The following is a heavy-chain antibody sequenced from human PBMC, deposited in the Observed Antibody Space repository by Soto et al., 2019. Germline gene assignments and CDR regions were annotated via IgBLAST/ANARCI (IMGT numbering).Heavy chain of an antibody. CDR2: IIPYYNTL. V-gene: IGHV1-69*01. Sequence: QAQVVQSGAEVRKPGSSVKLSCKASEGTFNSYAIACVRQAPGQGLEWMGGIIPYYNTLNYAQKFQDRVTFPAADSTNTVYMELSSLRSDDTAVYFCASGASRWYPYFFDSWAQGTLVTVSS. J-gene: IGHJ4*02. CDR1: EGTFNSYA. D-gene: IGHD6-13*01. CDR3: ASGASRWYPYFFDS.